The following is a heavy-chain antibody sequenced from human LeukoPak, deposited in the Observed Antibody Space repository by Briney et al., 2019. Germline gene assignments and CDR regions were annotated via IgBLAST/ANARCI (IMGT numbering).Heavy chain of an antibody. Sequence: GGSLRLSCAISGFTFSTHSMNWVRQAPGKGLEWVSSISSSSNHIYYADSLKGRFTISRDNSKNTLYLQMNSLRAEDTAVYYCAKDLVVPAAGSWFDPWGQGTLVTVSS. V-gene: IGHV3-21*04. CDR3: AKDLVVPAAGSWFDP. CDR1: GFTFSTHS. J-gene: IGHJ5*02. D-gene: IGHD2-2*01. CDR2: ISSSSNHI.